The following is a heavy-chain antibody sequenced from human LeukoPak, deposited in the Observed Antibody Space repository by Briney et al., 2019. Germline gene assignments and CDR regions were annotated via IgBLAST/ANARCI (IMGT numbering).Heavy chain of an antibody. CDR2: NDPNTGDS. CDR3: ARIRYCGGISCYYIDY. V-gene: IGHV1-2*02. J-gene: IGHJ4*02. D-gene: IGHD2-2*01. CDR1: EYTFTGYY. Sequence: ASVKVSCKASEYTFTGYYIYWVRQAPGQGLEWMGWNDPNTGDSNYVQKFQGRVTMTRDTSISTAYMELSRLRSDDTAFYYCARIRYCGGISCYYIDYWGQGTLVTVSA.